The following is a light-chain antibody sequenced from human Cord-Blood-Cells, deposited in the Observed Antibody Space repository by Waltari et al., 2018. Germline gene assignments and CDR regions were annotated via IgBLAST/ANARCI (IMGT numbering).Light chain of an antibody. CDR2: DVS. CDR3: SSYTSSSTPVV. Sequence: QSALTQPASVSGSPGQSITISCTGTSSDVGGYNYVSWYQQHPGKAPKLMIYDVSNRPSGVAKRFSGSTSGNTATLTIFGLQAEDEADYYCSSYTSSSTPVVFGGGTKLTCL. V-gene: IGLV2-14*01. J-gene: IGLJ2*01. CDR1: SSDVGGYNY.